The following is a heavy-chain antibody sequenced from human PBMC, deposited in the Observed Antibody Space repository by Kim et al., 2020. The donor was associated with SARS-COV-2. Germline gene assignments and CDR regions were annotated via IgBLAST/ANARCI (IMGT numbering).Heavy chain of an antibody. CDR3: ARGGYWYGNY. J-gene: IGHJ4*02. D-gene: IGHD5-18*01. Sequence: EKNYGHSGQGRFTISRDNAKNALSLQMDSLRGDDTAVYYCARGGYWYGNYWGQGTLVTVSS. CDR2: EK. V-gene: IGHV3-7*03.